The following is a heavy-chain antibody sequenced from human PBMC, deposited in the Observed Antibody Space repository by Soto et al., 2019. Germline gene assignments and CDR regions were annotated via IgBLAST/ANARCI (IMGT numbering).Heavy chain of an antibody. D-gene: IGHD1-1*01. CDR1: GYSIRSGYY. CDR2: IYQSGST. Sequence: PSETLSLTCSVSGYSIRSGYYWGWIRQTPGKGLEWIGSIYQSGSTHYNPSLKSRLTISVDTSKNQFSLRLTSVTAADTAMYYCARNETGALFDYWGQGAXVTVSS. CDR3: ARNETGALFDY. V-gene: IGHV4-38-2*02. J-gene: IGHJ4*02.